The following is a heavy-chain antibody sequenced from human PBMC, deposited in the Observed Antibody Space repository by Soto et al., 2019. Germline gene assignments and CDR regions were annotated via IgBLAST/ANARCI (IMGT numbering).Heavy chain of an antibody. Sequence: ASVKVSCKASGYTFTGYYMHWVRQAPGQGLEWMGWINPNSGGTNYAQRFQGRVTMTRDTSISTAYMELSRLRSDDTAVYYCARGHSSSWYFHYWGQGTLVTVSS. CDR2: INPNSGGT. D-gene: IGHD6-13*01. J-gene: IGHJ4*02. CDR3: ARGHSSSWYFHY. CDR1: GYTFTGYY. V-gene: IGHV1-2*02.